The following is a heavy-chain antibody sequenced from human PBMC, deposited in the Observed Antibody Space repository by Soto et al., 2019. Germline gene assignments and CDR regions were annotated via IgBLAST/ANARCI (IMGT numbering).Heavy chain of an antibody. CDR3: ARDERMVRGVNITGGDY. Sequence: EVQLVESGGGLVKPGGSLRLSCAASGFTFSSYSMNWVRQAPGKGLEWVSSISSSSSYIYYADSVKGRFTISRDNAKNSLYRQMNSLRAEDTAVYYCARDERMVRGVNITGGDYWGQGTLVTVSS. D-gene: IGHD3-10*01. CDR1: GFTFSSYS. J-gene: IGHJ4*02. V-gene: IGHV3-21*01. CDR2: ISSSSSYI.